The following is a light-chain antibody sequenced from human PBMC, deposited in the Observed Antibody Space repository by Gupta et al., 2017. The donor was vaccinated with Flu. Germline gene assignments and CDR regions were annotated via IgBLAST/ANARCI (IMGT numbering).Light chain of an antibody. CDR1: NIGTKS. CDR3: QVWQISSDNLRV. V-gene: IGLV3-21*02. J-gene: IGLJ2*01. CDR2: ADS. Sequence: SSVLTQPPSVSVAPGQTAKITCGGDNIGTKSLHWYQQKPGQAPVLVFYADSDRPSRSPERVSGSNSGNTATLTISTVEAGEEADYFCQVWQISSDNLRVFGGGTKLSVL.